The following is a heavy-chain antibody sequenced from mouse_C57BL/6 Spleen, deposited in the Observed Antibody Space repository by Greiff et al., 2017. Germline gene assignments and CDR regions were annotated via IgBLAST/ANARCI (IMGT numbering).Heavy chain of an antibody. D-gene: IGHD2-3*01. CDR2: IRNKANGYTT. Sequence: EVHLVESGGGLVQPGGSLSLSCAASGFTFTDYYMSWVRQPPGKALEWLGFIRNKANGYTTEYSASVKGRFTISRDNSQSILYLQMNALRAEDSATYYCARYTYTRWLLGAMDYWGQGTSVTVSS. V-gene: IGHV7-3*01. J-gene: IGHJ4*01. CDR1: GFTFTDYY. CDR3: ARYTYTRWLLGAMDY.